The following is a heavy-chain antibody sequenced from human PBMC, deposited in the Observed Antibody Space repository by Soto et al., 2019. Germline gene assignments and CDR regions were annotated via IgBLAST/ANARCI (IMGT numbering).Heavy chain of an antibody. CDR3: ARGPLVLRLGDYYGMDV. V-gene: IGHV3-53*02. Sequence: EVQLVETGGGLIQPGGSLRLSCAASGFTVSSNYMSWVRQAPGKGLEWVSVIYSGGSTYYADSVKGRFTISRDNSKNTLYLKMNSLRAEDTAVYYCARGPLVLRLGDYYGMDVWGQGTTVTVSS. CDR2: IYSGGST. CDR1: GFTVSSNY. D-gene: IGHD3-3*01. J-gene: IGHJ6*02.